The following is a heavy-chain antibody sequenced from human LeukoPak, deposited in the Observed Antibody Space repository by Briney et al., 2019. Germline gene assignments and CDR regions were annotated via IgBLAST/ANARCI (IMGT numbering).Heavy chain of an antibody. CDR1: GGSFSGYY. Sequence: SETLSLTCAVYGGSFSGYYWSWIRQPPGKGLEWIGEINHSGSTNYNPSLKSRVTISVDTSKNQFSLKLSSVTAADTAVYYCARGRERGGYYDYRAFDYWGQGTQVTVSS. D-gene: IGHD3-22*01. V-gene: IGHV4-34*01. CDR2: INHSGST. J-gene: IGHJ4*02. CDR3: ARGRERGGYYDYRAFDY.